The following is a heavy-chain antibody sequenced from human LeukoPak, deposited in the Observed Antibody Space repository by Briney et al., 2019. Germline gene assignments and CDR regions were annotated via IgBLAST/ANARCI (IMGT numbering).Heavy chain of an antibody. CDR1: GFTFSSHT. CDR2: ISPTGNSV. V-gene: IGHV3-21*01. Sequence: GGSLRLSCAASGFTFSSHTMNWIRQAPGKGLEWISSISPTGNSVYYADSLKGRSTISRDAATNSLYLQMSTLRADDTAMYYCARDFMGESGYAGYWGQGTLVTVSS. J-gene: IGHJ4*02. CDR3: ARDFMGESGYAGY. D-gene: IGHD2-2*01.